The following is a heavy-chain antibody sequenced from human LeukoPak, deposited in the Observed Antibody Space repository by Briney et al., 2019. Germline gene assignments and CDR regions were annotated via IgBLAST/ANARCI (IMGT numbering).Heavy chain of an antibody. CDR3: ARGTGCTGGSCSYYGMDV. J-gene: IGHJ6*02. D-gene: IGHD2-15*01. CDR2: INAGNGNT. Sequence: ASVKVSCKASGFTFSSYAMHWVCQAPGQRLEWMGWINAGNGNTQYSQKFQGRVTITRDTSASTAYMELSSLRSEDTAVYYCARGTGCTGGSCSYYGMDVWGQGTTVTVSS. CDR1: GFTFSSYA. V-gene: IGHV1-3*01.